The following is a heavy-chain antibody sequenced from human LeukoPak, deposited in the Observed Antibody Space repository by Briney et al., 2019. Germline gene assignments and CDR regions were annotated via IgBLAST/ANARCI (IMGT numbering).Heavy chain of an antibody. V-gene: IGHV4-61*02. Sequence: SETLSLTCTVSGGSISSGSYYWSWIRQPAGKGLEWIGRIYTSGSTNYNPSLKSRVTISVDTSKNQFSLKLSSVTAADAAVYYCARDRLEWLLGLDPWGQGTLVTVSS. CDR1: GGSISSGSYY. D-gene: IGHD3-3*01. J-gene: IGHJ5*02. CDR2: IYTSGST. CDR3: ARDRLEWLLGLDP.